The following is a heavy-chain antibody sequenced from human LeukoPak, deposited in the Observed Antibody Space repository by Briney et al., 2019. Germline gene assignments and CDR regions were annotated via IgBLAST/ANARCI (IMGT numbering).Heavy chain of an antibody. V-gene: IGHV4-4*07. J-gene: IGHJ6*03. CDR2: IYTSGST. CDR1: GGSISSYY. D-gene: IGHD4-17*01. CDR3: ARSDVTVTKGYYYYYMDV. Sequence: KPSETLSLTCTVSGGSISSYYWSWVRQPAGKGLEWIGGIYTSGSTNYNPSLKSRVTMSVDTSKNQFSLKLSSVTAADTAVYYCARSDVTVTKGYYYYYMDVWGKGTTVTVSS.